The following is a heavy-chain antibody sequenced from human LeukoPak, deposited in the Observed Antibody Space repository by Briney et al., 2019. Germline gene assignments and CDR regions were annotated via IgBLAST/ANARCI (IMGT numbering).Heavy chain of an antibody. D-gene: IGHD3-10*01. Sequence: GGSLRLSCAASGFTFSSYAMHWVRQAPGKGLEWVAVISYDGSNKYYADSVKGRFTISRDNSKNTLYLQMNSLRAEDTAVYYCARPDVSYRGSGSFDYWGQGTLVTVSS. CDR1: GFTFSSYA. CDR2: ISYDGSNK. CDR3: ARPDVSYRGSGSFDY. J-gene: IGHJ4*02. V-gene: IGHV3-30-3*01.